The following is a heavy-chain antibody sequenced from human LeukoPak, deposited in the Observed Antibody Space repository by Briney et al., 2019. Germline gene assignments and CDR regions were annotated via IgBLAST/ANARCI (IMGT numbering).Heavy chain of an antibody. D-gene: IGHD5-18*01. Sequence: ASVKVSCKASGYTFTSYGISWVRQAPGQGLEWMGWISAYNGNTNYAQKLQGRVTMTTDTSTSTAYMELRSLRSDDTAVYYCARDDPTDTAMVRYYYYGMDVWGKGTTVTVSS. CDR3: ARDDPTDTAMVRYYYYGMDV. J-gene: IGHJ6*04. CDR1: GYTFTSYG. V-gene: IGHV1-18*04. CDR2: ISAYNGNT.